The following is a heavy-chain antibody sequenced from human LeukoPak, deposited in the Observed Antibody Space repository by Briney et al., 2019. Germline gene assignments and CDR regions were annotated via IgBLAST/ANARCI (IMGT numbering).Heavy chain of an antibody. V-gene: IGHV3-23*01. CDR1: GFTFSSYS. CDR3: ARELKVAGLTTGFDY. CDR2: ISSSGGST. J-gene: IGHJ4*02. Sequence: GGSLRLSCAASGFTFSSYSMNWVRQAPGKGLEWVSGISSSGGSTFYADSVKGRFTISRDNSKSTLYLQMNSLRVEDTAIYYCARELKVAGLTTGFDYWGQGTLVTVSS. D-gene: IGHD6-19*01.